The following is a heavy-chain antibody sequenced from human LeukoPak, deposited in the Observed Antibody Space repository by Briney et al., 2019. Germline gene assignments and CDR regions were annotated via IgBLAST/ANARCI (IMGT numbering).Heavy chain of an antibody. V-gene: IGHV3-48*01. CDR2: ISSSSSTI. D-gene: IGHD6-19*01. Sequence: PGGSLRLSCAASGFTFSSYSMNWVRQAPGKGLEWVSYISSSSSTIYYADSMKGRFTISRDNAKNSLYLQMNSLRAEDTAAYYCTRSGSGWYVDNWFDSWGQGTLVTVSS. J-gene: IGHJ5*01. CDR3: TRSGSGWYVDNWFDS. CDR1: GFTFSSYS.